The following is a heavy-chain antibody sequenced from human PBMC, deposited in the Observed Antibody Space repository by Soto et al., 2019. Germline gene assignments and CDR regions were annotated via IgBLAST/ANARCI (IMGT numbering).Heavy chain of an antibody. Sequence: QVQLVESGGGLVKPGGSLRLSCAASGFTFSDYHMSWIRQAPGKGLEWVSHMHTYSSHTNYADSVKGRFTISRDDAQTPLYLQMSSLRVEDTAVYYCARRTGDVWRQGTTVTVSS. V-gene: IGHV3-11*05. CDR1: GFTFSDYH. CDR2: MHTYSSHT. D-gene: IGHD1-1*01. CDR3: ARRTGDV. J-gene: IGHJ6*02.